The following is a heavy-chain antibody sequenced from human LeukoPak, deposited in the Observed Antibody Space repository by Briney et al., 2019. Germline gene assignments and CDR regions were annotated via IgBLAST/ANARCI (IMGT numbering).Heavy chain of an antibody. CDR1: GFTFSAYA. Sequence: PGGSLRLSCAASGFTFSAYAMSWVRQAPGKGLEWVSTIRGGGDTYYADSVKGRFTISRDNSKNTLNLQMNSLRAEDTAVYSCARYCSGVSCYSGYDCWGPGTLITVSS. J-gene: IGHJ4*02. V-gene: IGHV3-23*01. CDR2: IRGGGDT. D-gene: IGHD2-15*01. CDR3: ARYCSGVSCYSGYDC.